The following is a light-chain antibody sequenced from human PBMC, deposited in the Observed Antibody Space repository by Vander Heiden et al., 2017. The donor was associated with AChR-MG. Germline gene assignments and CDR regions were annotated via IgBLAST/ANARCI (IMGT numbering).Light chain of an antibody. J-gene: IGLJ2*01. Sequence: QSALTQPPSASGSPGQSVTLSCTGTSEDIGAYNYVSWYQQHPGKVPKLMIYEVSRRPSGVPDRFSGSKSGNTASLTVSGLQAEDEADYYCSSYAGSNNFGVFGGGTKLTVL. V-gene: IGLV2-8*01. CDR3: SSYAGSNNFGV. CDR1: SEDIGAYNY. CDR2: EVS.